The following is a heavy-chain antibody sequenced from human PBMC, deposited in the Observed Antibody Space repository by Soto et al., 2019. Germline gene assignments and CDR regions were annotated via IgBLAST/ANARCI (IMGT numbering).Heavy chain of an antibody. V-gene: IGHV3-30*18. Sequence: QVQLVESGGGVVQPGRSLRLSCAASGFTFSSYGMHWVRQAPGKGLEWVAVISYDGSNKYYADSVKGRFTISRDNSKNTLYLPMNSLSAEDTAVSYCAKDRFRVAGAAPFDYWGQGTLVTVSS. CDR3: AKDRFRVAGAAPFDY. CDR1: GFTFSSYG. J-gene: IGHJ4*02. CDR2: ISYDGSNK. D-gene: IGHD6-19*01.